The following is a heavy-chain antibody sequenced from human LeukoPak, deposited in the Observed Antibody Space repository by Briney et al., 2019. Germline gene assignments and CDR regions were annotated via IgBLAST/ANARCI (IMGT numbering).Heavy chain of an antibody. CDR1: GGSISSYY. V-gene: IGHV4-59*01. J-gene: IGHJ3*02. CDR2: IYYSGST. CDR3: ARDSSGWYINDAFDI. Sequence: SETLSLTCTVSGGSISSYYWSWIRQPPGKGLEWIGYIYYSGSTNYNPSLKSRVTISVDTSKNQFSLKLSSVTAADTAVYYCARDSSGWYINDAFDIWGHGTMVTVSS. D-gene: IGHD6-19*01.